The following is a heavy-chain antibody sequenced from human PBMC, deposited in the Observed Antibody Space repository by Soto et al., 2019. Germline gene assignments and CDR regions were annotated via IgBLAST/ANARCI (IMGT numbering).Heavy chain of an antibody. CDR3: ARGGHVVVVTAALDY. V-gene: IGHV1-46*01. CDR2: VNPSGGHT. D-gene: IGHD2-21*02. Sequence: ASVKVSCKTSGYTFTGFYIHWVRQAPGQGLEWMGTVNPSGGHTTYAQHFLGRVTMTRDTSTSTLYMELTSLTSDDTAIYYCARGGHVVVVTAALDYWGQGTLVTVSS. J-gene: IGHJ4*02. CDR1: GYTFTGFY.